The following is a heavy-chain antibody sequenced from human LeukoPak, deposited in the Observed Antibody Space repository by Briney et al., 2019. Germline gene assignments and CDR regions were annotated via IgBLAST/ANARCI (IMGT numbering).Heavy chain of an antibody. D-gene: IGHD6-13*01. CDR1: GVSISSYY. CDR3: ARESTVAGTARYLDS. CDR2: IYTSGST. J-gene: IGHJ4*02. Sequence: SETLSLTCTVSGVSISSYYWTWVRQPAGKGLEWIGRIYTSGSTNYSASLKSRVTMFVGTSTNEFSLKLNSVTAADTAVYYCARESTVAGTARYLDSWGQGTLVTVSS. V-gene: IGHV4-4*07.